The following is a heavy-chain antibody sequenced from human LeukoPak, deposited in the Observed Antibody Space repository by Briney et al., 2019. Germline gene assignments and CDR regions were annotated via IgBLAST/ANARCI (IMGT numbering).Heavy chain of an antibody. V-gene: IGHV4-4*07. Sequence: SETLSLTCSVSGGSINSHYLIWIRQPAGKGLEWIGRIYARGSADYNPSLKSRVTMSVDTSKNQFSLKLTSVTAADTAVYYCARDRMGATPDYWGQGALVTVSS. J-gene: IGHJ4*02. CDR3: ARDRMGATPDY. CDR1: GGSINSHY. D-gene: IGHD1-26*01. CDR2: IYARGSA.